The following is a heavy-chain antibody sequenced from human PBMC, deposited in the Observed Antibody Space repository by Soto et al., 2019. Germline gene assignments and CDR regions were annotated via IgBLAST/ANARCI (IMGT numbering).Heavy chain of an antibody. Sequence: VQLVESGGGLVKPGGSLRLSCAASGFTFSDYYMSWIRQAAGKGLEWISSIDTSGSAIYYADSVQGRFTISRDNAKNSLYLQMNRLRAEDTAVYYCARDLEKYGSGSFFADWGQGTLVTVSS. CDR3: ARDLEKYGSGSFFAD. V-gene: IGHV3-11*01. J-gene: IGHJ4*02. D-gene: IGHD3-10*01. CDR2: IDTSGSAI. CDR1: GFTFSDYY.